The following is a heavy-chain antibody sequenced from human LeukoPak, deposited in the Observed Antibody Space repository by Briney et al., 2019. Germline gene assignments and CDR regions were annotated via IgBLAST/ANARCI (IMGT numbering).Heavy chain of an antibody. CDR2: ISYIGST. CDR1: GGSIISYY. V-gene: IGHV4-59*01. D-gene: IGHD5-12*01. J-gene: IGHJ4*02. CDR3: ARDKGGYDFRNFDY. Sequence: SETLSLTCTVSGGSIISYYWSWIRQPPGEGLEWIGYISYIGSTNYNPSLKSRVTILVDTSKNQFSLKLSSVTAADTAVYYCARDKGGYDFRNFDYWGQGTLVTVSS.